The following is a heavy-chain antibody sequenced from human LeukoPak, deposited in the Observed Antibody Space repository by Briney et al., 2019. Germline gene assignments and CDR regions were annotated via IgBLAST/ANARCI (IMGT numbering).Heavy chain of an antibody. CDR3: ARFHSGPSGWYVLWYFDL. CDR1: GGSVSRYY. Sequence: SETLSLTCTVSGGSVSRYYWSWIRQPPGKGLEWIGYIYSSENTKYNSSLESRVTMSEDTSKNQVFLKLSSVTAADTAVYYCARFHSGPSGWYVLWYFDLWGRGTLVTVSS. D-gene: IGHD6-19*01. V-gene: IGHV4-4*09. J-gene: IGHJ2*01. CDR2: IYSSENT.